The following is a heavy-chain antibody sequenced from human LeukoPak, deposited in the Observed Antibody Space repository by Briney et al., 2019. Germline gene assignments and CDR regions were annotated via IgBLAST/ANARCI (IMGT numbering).Heavy chain of an antibody. V-gene: IGHV1-2*02. CDR3: GTLLSNGPFDY. CDR2: IYPNSGAT. J-gene: IGHJ4*02. Sequence: ASVKVSCKASGYTFTGYYMHWVRQAPGQGLEWMGWIYPNSGATKYAQKFQGRVTMTRDTSISTAYMQLSGLRSDDTAVYYCGTLLSNGPFDYWGQGSLVTVSS. CDR1: GYTFTGYY.